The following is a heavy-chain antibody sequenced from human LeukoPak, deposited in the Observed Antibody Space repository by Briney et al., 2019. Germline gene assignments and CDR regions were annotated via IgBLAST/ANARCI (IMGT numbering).Heavy chain of an antibody. Sequence: SVTVSCKASGGTFSSYAISWVRQAPGQGLEWMGGIIPIFGIANYAQKFQGRVTITADESTSTAYMELSSLRSEDTAVYYCARDLGQLLSGEFGYWGQGTLVTVSS. D-gene: IGHD2-2*01. CDR1: GGTFSSYA. V-gene: IGHV1-69*13. CDR3: ARDLGQLLSGEFGY. J-gene: IGHJ4*02. CDR2: IIPIFGIA.